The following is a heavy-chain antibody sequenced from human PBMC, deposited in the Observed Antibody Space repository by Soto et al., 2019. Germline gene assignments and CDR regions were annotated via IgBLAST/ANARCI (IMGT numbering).Heavy chain of an antibody. V-gene: IGHV3-30*18. J-gene: IGHJ4*02. CDR1: GFTFSSYG. CDR2: ISYDGSNK. Sequence: QSGGSLRLSCAASGFTFSSYGMHWVRQAPGKGLEWVAVISYDGSNKYYADSVKGRFTISRDNSKNTLYLQMNSLRAEDTAVYYCAKDKDLGSVYYYDSSGYALDYWGQGTLVTGS. CDR3: AKDKDLGSVYYYDSSGYALDY. D-gene: IGHD3-22*01.